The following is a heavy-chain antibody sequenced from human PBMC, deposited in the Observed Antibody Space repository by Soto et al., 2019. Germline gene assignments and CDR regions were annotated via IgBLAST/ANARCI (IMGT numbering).Heavy chain of an antibody. CDR2: ISGSGGST. V-gene: IGHV3-23*01. CDR1: GFTFSSYA. CDR3: AKDISGRSYYYDSSGPY. D-gene: IGHD3-22*01. Sequence: GGSLRLSCAASGFTFSSYAMSWVRQAPGKGLEWVSAISGSGGSTYYADSVKGRFTISRDNSKNTLYLQMNSLRAEDTAVYYCAKDISGRSYYYDSSGPYWGQGTLVTVSS. J-gene: IGHJ4*02.